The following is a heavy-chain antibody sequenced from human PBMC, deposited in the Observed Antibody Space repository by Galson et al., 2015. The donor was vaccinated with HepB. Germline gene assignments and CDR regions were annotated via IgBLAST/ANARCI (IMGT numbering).Heavy chain of an antibody. J-gene: IGHJ4*02. D-gene: IGHD3-16*01. CDR1: GLSLPTSGVG. Sequence: PALVTPPPTVTLTCTLSGLSLPTSGVGVGWIRQPPGKALEWLALIYWDDNKRYSPSLKTRLTITKDTSKNQVVLTMTNMDPVDTATFYCAHRLGAYFDYWGQGTLVTVSS. V-gene: IGHV2-5*02. CDR3: AHRLGAYFDY. CDR2: IYWDDNK.